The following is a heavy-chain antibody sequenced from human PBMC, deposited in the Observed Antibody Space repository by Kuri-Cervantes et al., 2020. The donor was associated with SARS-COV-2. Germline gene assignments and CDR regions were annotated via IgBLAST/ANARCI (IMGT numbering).Heavy chain of an antibody. J-gene: IGHJ4*02. Sequence: GGSLRLSCAASGFTFSSYAMHWVRQAPGKGLEWVAVISYDGSNKYYADSVKGRFTISRDNSKNTLYLQMNGLKAEDTAVYYCARDRNWNYAHFDYWGQGTLVTVSS. CDR1: GFTFSSYA. CDR2: ISYDGSNK. D-gene: IGHD1-7*01. V-gene: IGHV3-30-3*01. CDR3: ARDRNWNYAHFDY.